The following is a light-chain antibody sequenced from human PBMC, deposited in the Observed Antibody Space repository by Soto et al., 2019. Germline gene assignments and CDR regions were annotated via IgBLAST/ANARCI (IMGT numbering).Light chain of an antibody. CDR1: QTVSSSYY. CDR2: GAS. Sequence: EVVLTQSPGTLSLSPGERATLSCRTSQTVSSSYYLAWYQQKPGQAPRLLIYGASNRASGVPDRFSSGWSGTDFTLTISRLELEDFAVYYCQQYVTSPPGYTFGQGTEVRIK. J-gene: IGKJ2*01. V-gene: IGKV3-20*01. CDR3: QQYVTSPPGYT.